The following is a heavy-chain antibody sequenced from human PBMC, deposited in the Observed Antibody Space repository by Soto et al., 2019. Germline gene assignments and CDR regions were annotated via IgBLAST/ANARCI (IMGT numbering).Heavy chain of an antibody. CDR2: ISHSGRA. CDR1: GFSIQTSYF. CDR3: AKSNYGGDDYFQYGLDV. J-gene: IGHJ6*02. D-gene: IGHD2-21*02. V-gene: IGHV4-38-2*01. Sequence: LSLTCGVSGFSIQTSYFWGWIRQPPGKGLEWIGLISHSGRAISHPSFASRATISLDTTNNAFSLTLKSVTAADTAVYYCAKSNYGGDDYFQYGLDVWGQGTTVTVSS.